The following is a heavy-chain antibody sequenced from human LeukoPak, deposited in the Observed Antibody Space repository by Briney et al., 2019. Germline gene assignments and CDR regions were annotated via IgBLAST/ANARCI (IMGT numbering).Heavy chain of an antibody. CDR3: ARLNVQLERLRLRYYGMDV. CDR2: ISYDGSNK. V-gene: IGHV3-30*04. Sequence: GGSLRLSCAASGFTFSSYAMHWVRQAPGKGLEWVAVISYDGSNKYYADSVKGRFTISRDNSKNTLYLQMNSLRAEDTAVYYCARLNVQLERLRLRYYGMDVWGKGTTVTVSS. CDR1: GFTFSSYA. J-gene: IGHJ6*04. D-gene: IGHD1-1*01.